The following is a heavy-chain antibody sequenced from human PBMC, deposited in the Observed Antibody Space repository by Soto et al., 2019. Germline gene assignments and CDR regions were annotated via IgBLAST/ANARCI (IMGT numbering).Heavy chain of an antibody. J-gene: IGHJ4*02. CDR1: GFTFTNYW. Sequence: EVQLVQSGGGSVQPGGSLRLSCAASGFTFTNYWMHWVRQVPGKGLVWVSRIDGVGAGTSYSDSVRGRFTISRDNAENMLYLPMNSLRAEDTAVYYCTTVVEHWGQGTLVTVSS. V-gene: IGHV3-74*01. D-gene: IGHD3-16*02. CDR3: TTVVEH. CDR2: IDGVGAGT.